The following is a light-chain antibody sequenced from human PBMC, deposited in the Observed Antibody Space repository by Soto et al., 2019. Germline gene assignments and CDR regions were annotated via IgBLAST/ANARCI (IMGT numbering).Light chain of an antibody. CDR1: SGDVGGSNY. CDR3: ISYTTTGTLVV. Sequence: QSALTQPASVSGSPGQSITISCTGTSGDVGGSNYVSWYQQHPGKAPKLLIYEVSNRPSGVSIRFSGSKSGNTASLTISGLQAEDESDYYCISYTTTGTLVVFGGGTKVTVL. CDR2: EVS. V-gene: IGLV2-14*01. J-gene: IGLJ2*01.